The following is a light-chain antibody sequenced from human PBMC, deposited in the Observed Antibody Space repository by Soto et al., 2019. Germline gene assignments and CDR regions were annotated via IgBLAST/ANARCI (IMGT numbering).Light chain of an antibody. CDR2: QVT. V-gene: IGLV2-14*01. Sequence: QSALTQSASVSGSPGQSITISFTGTDNDVGGYDFVSWYQQHPGRAPKLLIHQVTIRLSGISSRFSGSKSGNTASLTITGLQPEDEAMYFCCSHSTSIAWVFGGGTQLTVL. CDR3: CSHSTSIAWV. J-gene: IGLJ3*02. CDR1: DNDVGGYDF.